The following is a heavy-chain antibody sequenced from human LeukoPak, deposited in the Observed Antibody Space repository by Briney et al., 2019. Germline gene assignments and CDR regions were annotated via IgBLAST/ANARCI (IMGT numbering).Heavy chain of an antibody. V-gene: IGHV4-4*07. Sequence: AEPLTLSCTVSGGSFTSFYWSWIRQPAGKGLEWIGPFFSSGSTSYNPSFKSGATISVGKSINQFSLILTSVPAADGTVYYCARYSGIYGYDYWGQGTLVTVSS. CDR2: FFSSGST. CDR1: GGSFTSFY. J-gene: IGHJ4*02. CDR3: ARYSGIYGYDY. D-gene: IGHD5-18*01.